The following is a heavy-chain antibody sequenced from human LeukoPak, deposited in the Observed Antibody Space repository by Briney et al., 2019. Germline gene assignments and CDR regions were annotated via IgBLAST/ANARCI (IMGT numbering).Heavy chain of an antibody. Sequence: SETLSLTCTVSGGSISSYYWSWIRQPPGKGLEWIGYIYYGGSTNYNPSLKSRVTISVDTSKNQFSLKLSSVTAADTAVYYCARVGPNPTRYYYYGMDVWGQGTTVTVSS. CDR2: IYYGGST. CDR1: GGSISSYY. J-gene: IGHJ6*02. V-gene: IGHV4-59*01. CDR3: ARVGPNPTRYYYYGMDV.